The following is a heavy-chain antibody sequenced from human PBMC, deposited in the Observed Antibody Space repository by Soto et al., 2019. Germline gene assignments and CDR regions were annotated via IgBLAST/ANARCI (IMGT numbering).Heavy chain of an antibody. CDR2: IYYSGST. D-gene: IGHD1-7*01. J-gene: IGHJ5*02. CDR1: GGSISSYY. CDR3: ARVAYNWNYGHNWLDP. Sequence: SETLSLTCTVSGGSISSYYWSWIRQPPGKGLEWIGYIYYSGSTNYNPSLKSRVTISVDTSKNQFSLKLSSVTAADTAVYYCARVAYNWNYGHNWLDPWGQGTLVTVSS. V-gene: IGHV4-59*08.